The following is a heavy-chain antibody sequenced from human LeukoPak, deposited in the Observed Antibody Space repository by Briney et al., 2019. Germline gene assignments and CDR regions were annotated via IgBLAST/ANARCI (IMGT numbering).Heavy chain of an antibody. CDR2: IYYSGST. V-gene: IGHV4-61*01. CDR1: GGSVSSGSHY. Sequence: MPSETLSLTCTVSGGSVSSGSHYWTWIRQPPGKGLEWIGYIYYSGSTNYDPSLKNRVTISLDTSENQFSLKLSSVTAADTAVYYCARAYRSSWYMNWGQGTLVTVSS. D-gene: IGHD6-13*01. CDR3: ARAYRSSWYMN. J-gene: IGHJ4*02.